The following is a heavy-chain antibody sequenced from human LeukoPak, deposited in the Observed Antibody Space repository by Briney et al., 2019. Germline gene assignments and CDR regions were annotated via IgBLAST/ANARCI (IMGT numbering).Heavy chain of an antibody. CDR2: IVTAGDT. Sequence: PGGSLRLSCAASGFTFSSYDMHWVRQATGKGLEWVSAIVTAGDTYYPASVKGRSTISRENAKNSLFLQMSSLRAGDTAVYYCARAKGYYDSSGYPHWYFGLWGRGTLVTVSS. CDR1: GFTFSSYD. J-gene: IGHJ2*01. CDR3: ARAKGYYDSSGYPHWYFGL. D-gene: IGHD3-22*01. V-gene: IGHV3-13*01.